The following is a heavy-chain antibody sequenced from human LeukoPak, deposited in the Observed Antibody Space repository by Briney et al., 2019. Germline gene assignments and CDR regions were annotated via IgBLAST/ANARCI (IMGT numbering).Heavy chain of an antibody. CDR3: ARDSVSSWTSERYGMDV. J-gene: IGHJ6*02. D-gene: IGHD6-13*01. V-gene: IGHV4-30-2*01. CDR1: GGSISSGGYS. CDR2: IYHSGST. Sequence: TLSLTCAVSGGSISSGGYSWSWIRQPPGKGLEWIGYIYHSGSTYYNPSLKSRVTISVDRSKNQFSLKLSSVTAADTAVYYCARDSVSSWTSERYGMDVWGQGTTVTVSS.